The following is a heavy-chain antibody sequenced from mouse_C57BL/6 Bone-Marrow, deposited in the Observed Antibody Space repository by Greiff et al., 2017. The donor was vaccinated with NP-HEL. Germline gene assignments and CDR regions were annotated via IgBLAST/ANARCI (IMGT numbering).Heavy chain of an antibody. D-gene: IGHD2-4*01. CDR2: INSDGGST. Sequence: EVMLVESGGGLVQPGESLKLSCESNEYEFPSHDMSWVRKTPEKRLELVAAINSDGGSTYYPDTMERRFIISRDNTKKTLYLQMSSLRSEDTALYYCARRGGLRRQDWYFDVWGTGTTVTVSS. CDR1: EYEFPSHD. V-gene: IGHV5-2*01. CDR3: ARRGGLRRQDWYFDV. J-gene: IGHJ1*03.